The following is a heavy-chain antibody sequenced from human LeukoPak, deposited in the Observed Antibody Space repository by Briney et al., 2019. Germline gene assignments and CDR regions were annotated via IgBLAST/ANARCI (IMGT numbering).Heavy chain of an antibody. J-gene: IGHJ2*01. CDR2: IYYSGST. V-gene: IGHV4-39*01. CDR3: ARRVDGVYGEWYFDL. Sequence: PSETLSLTCTVSGGSISSSSYYWGWIRQPPGKGLAWIGSIYYSGSTYYNPSLKSRVTISVDTSKNQFSLKLRSVTAADTAVYYCARRVDGVYGEWYFDLWGRGTLVTVSS. CDR1: GGSISSSSYY. D-gene: IGHD5/OR15-5a*01.